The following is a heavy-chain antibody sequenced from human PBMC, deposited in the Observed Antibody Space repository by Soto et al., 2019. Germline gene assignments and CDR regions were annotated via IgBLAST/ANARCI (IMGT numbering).Heavy chain of an antibody. V-gene: IGHV3-21*01. J-gene: IGHJ5*02. CDR1: GFTVRIFT. CDR3: TRDESTDRSARGWLDH. D-gene: IGHD6-25*01. Sequence: LRLAFASCGFTVRIFTRNFFLQARWEGLEWVSTISSNSAYIYYTDALRGSFTISRDNAKNSLHLQMNSLRAEDKAVYYCTRDESTDRSARGWLDHWGQGTMVTVSS. CDR2: ISSNSAYI.